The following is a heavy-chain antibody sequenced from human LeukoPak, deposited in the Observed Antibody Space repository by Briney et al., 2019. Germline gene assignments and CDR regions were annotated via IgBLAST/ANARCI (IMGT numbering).Heavy chain of an antibody. CDR1: GGTFSSYA. V-gene: IGHV1-69*13. Sequence: SVKVSCKAAGGTFSSYAISWVRQAPGQGLEWMGGIIRIFGTANYAQKFQGRVTITADESTSTAYMELSSLRSEDTAVYYCARASGWYNYYYGMDVWAKGPRSPSP. D-gene: IGHD6-19*01. CDR3: ARASGWYNYYYGMDV. J-gene: IGHJ6*02. CDR2: IIRIFGTA.